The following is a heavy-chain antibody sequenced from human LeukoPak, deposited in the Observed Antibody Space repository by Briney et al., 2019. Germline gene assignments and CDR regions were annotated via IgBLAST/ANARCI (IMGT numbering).Heavy chain of an antibody. CDR2: IDWDDDK. Sequence: GSGPTLVNPTQTLTLTCTFSGFSLSTSGMCVSWIRQPPGKALEWLALIDWDDDKYYSTSLKTRLTISKDTSKNQVVLTMTNMDPVDTATYYCARTTPGYSSGEEPNYHFDYWGQGTLVTVSS. CDR3: ARTTPGYSSGEEPNYHFDY. D-gene: IGHD6-19*01. V-gene: IGHV2-70*01. CDR1: GFSLSTSGMC. J-gene: IGHJ4*02.